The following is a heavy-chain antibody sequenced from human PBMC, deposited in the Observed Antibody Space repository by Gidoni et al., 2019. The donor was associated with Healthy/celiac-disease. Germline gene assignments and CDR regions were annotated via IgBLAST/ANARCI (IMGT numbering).Heavy chain of an antibody. J-gene: IGHJ6*02. Sequence: EVQLVESGGGLVKPGGSLRLSCAAPGFTFSSYSMNWVRQAPGKGLEWVSSISSSSSYIYYADSVKGRFTISRDNAKNSLYLQMNSLRAEDTAVYYCARTTYYYDSSGYYFEYYYYGMDVWGQGTTVTVSS. CDR3: ARTTYYYDSSGYYFEYYYYGMDV. CDR2: ISSSSSYI. CDR1: GFTFSSYS. D-gene: IGHD3-22*01. V-gene: IGHV3-21*01.